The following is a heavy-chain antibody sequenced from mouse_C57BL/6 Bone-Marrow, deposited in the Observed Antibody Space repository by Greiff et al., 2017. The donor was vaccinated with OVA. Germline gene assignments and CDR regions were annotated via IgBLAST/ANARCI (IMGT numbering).Heavy chain of an antibody. D-gene: IGHD1-1*01. CDR1: GFNIKDDY. J-gene: IGHJ2*01. CDR3: TMCITTVLAPDY. V-gene: IGHV14-4*01. CDR2: IDPENGDT. Sequence: VQLQQSGAELVRPGASVQLSCTASGFNIKDDYLHWVKPRPEHGLEWIGWIDPENGDTEYASKFQGKATITADSSSNTAYLQLSSLTADDTAVYSCTMCITTVLAPDYWGQGTTLTVSS.